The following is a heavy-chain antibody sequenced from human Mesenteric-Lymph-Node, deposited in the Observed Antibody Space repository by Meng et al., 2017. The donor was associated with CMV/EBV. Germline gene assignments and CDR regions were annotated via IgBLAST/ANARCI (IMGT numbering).Heavy chain of an antibody. V-gene: IGHV3-7*01. D-gene: IGHD3-22*01. CDR3: ARAVVTLDYYYYYGMDV. J-gene: IGHJ6*02. CDR1: GFTFSSYW. Sequence: ETLSLTCAASGFTFSSYWMSWVRQAPGKGLEWVANIKQDGSEKYYVDSVKGRFTISRDNAKNSLYLQMNSLRAEDTAVYYCARAVVTLDYYYYYGMDVWGQGTTVTVSS. CDR2: IKQDGSEK.